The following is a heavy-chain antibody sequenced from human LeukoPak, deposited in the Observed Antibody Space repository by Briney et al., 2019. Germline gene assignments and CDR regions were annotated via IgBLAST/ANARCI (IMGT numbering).Heavy chain of an antibody. CDR2: IYYSGST. V-gene: IGHV4-30-4*08. J-gene: IGHJ3*02. D-gene: IGHD1-26*01. Sequence: PSETLSLTCTVSGGSISSGDYYWSWIRQPPGKGLEWIGYIYYSGSTYYNPSLKSRVTISVDTSKNQFSLKLSSVTAAGTAVYYCARDLPSGSYYATEHDAFDIWGQGTMVTVSS. CDR1: GGSISSGDYY. CDR3: ARDLPSGSYYATEHDAFDI.